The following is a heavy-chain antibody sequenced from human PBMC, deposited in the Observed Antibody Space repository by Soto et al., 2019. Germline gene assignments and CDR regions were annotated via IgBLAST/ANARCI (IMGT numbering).Heavy chain of an antibody. V-gene: IGHV3-20*01. CDR2: IRWNGATT. J-gene: IGHJ4*02. CDR1: GFTFADYG. CDR3: ARGSMGQYFDY. Sequence: EVQLVESGGGVVRPGGSLRLSCAASGFTFADYGMSWVRQAPGKGLEWVSGIRWNGATTGYADSVKGRFAMSRDNYKNSLDLQMRSLRVEDTAVFHCARGSMGQYFDYWGQGILVTVTS. D-gene: IGHD6-6*01.